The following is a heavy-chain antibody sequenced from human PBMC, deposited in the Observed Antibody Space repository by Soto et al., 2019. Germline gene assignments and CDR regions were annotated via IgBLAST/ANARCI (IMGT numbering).Heavy chain of an antibody. J-gene: IGHJ3*02. CDR2: ISYDGSNK. CDR1: GFTFSSYA. CDR3: ARDGSGSYEGFGAFDI. D-gene: IGHD1-26*01. Sequence: GGSLRLSCAASGFTFSSYAMHWVRQAPGKGLEWVAVISYDGSNKYYADSVKGRFTISRDNSKNTLYLQMNSLRAEDTAVYYCARDGSGSYEGFGAFDIWGQGTMVTVSS. V-gene: IGHV3-30-3*01.